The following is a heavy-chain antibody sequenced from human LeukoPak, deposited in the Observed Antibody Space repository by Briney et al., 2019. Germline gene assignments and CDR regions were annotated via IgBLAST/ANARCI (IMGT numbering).Heavy chain of an antibody. CDR2: ISAYNGNT. CDR1: GYXFSSYG. D-gene: IGHD3-22*01. Sequence: ASVKVSCKASGYXFSSYGISWVRQAPGQGLEWLGYISAYNGNTNYAQKVQGRITMTTDTSTSTAYMEMRSLRSDDTAVYYCARVHYYDRSGSHFDYWGQGTPVTVSS. J-gene: IGHJ4*02. V-gene: IGHV1-18*01. CDR3: ARVHYYDRSGSHFDY.